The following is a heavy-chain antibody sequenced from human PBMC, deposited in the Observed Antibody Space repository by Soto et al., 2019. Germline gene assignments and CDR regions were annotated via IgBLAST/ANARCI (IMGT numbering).Heavy chain of an antibody. Sequence: PSESLSLTCFLSGGSVTSHHWSWIRHVPGQGLQWIAYTSYTGNTKYNPSLQSRATISLYTSTNQLSLKLTSMPAPDTPVYYCARAMHAGFTHYFHPWDQETLFAASS. V-gene: IGHV4-59*02. D-gene: IGHD1-26*01. CDR1: GGSVTSHH. J-gene: IGHJ4*03. CDR2: TSYTGNT. CDR3: ARAMHAGFTHYFHP.